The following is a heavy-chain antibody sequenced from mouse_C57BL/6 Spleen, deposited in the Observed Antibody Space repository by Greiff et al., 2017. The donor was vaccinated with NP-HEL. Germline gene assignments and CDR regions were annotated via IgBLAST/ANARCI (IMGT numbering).Heavy chain of an antibody. Sequence: QVQLQQPGTELVKPGASVKLSCKASGYTFTSYWMHWVKQRPGQGLEWIGNINPSNGGTNYNEKFKSKATLTVDKSSSPAYIQLSSLTSEDSAVYYCARDYYSNQGFAYWGQGTLVTVSA. CDR1: GYTFTSYW. V-gene: IGHV1-53*01. CDR3: ARDYYSNQGFAY. D-gene: IGHD2-5*01. CDR2: INPSNGGT. J-gene: IGHJ3*01.